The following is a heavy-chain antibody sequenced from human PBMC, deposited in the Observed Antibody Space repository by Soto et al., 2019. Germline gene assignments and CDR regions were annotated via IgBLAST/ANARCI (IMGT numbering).Heavy chain of an antibody. CDR1: GFTFSSYW. D-gene: IGHD3-3*01. J-gene: IGHJ4*02. CDR2: IKQDGSEK. V-gene: IGHV3-7*03. CDR3: ARDAAGGYYPDY. Sequence: EVQLVESGGGLVQPGGSLRLSCAASGFTFSSYWMSWVRQAPGKGLEWVANIKQDGSEKYYVDSVKGRFTISRYNAKNSLYLQMNSLRAEDTPVYYCARDAAGGYYPDYWGQGTLVTVSS.